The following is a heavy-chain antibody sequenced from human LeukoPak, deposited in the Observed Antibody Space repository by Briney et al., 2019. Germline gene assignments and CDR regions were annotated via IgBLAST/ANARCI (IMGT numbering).Heavy chain of an antibody. CDR2: MNPNSGNT. D-gene: IGHD5-18*01. V-gene: IGHV1-8*01. Sequence: GASVKVSCKASGYTFTSYDINWVRQATGQGLEWMGWMNPNSGNTGYAQKFQGRVTMTRNTSISTAYMELSSPRSEDTAVYYCARVNWGGYSYGPYYYYYMDVWGKGTTVTISS. CDR3: ARVNWGGYSYGPYYYYYMDV. CDR1: GYTFTSYD. J-gene: IGHJ6*03.